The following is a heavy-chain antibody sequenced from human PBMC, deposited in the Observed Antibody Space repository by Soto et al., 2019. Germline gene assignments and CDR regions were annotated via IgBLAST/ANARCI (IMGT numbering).Heavy chain of an antibody. Sequence: PSETLSLTCGISGGSIYSHNWWAWIRQPPGKGLEWVGEVSHTGSANYNPSLRGRVTMLVDESKNQLSLKVTSVTAADTAVYYCAAWHPLNPWGRGILVTVSS. J-gene: IGHJ5*02. V-gene: IGHV4-4*02. CDR1: GGSIYSHNW. CDR2: VSHTGSA. CDR3: AAWHPLNP.